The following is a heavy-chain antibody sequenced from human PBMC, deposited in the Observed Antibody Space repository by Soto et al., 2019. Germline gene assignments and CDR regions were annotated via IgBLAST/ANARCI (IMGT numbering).Heavy chain of an antibody. Sequence: SVKVSCKASGGAFSSYAISWVRQAPGQGLEWMGGIIPIFGTANYAQKFQGRVTITADESTSTAYTELSSLRSEDTAVYYCARAQSPYDSSGYYYPLDYWGQGTLVTVSS. CDR3: ARAQSPYDSSGYYYPLDY. V-gene: IGHV1-69*13. D-gene: IGHD3-22*01. CDR2: IIPIFGTA. CDR1: GGAFSSYA. J-gene: IGHJ4*02.